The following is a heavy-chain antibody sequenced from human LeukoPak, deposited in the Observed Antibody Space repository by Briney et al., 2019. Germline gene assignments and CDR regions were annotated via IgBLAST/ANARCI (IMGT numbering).Heavy chain of an antibody. Sequence: GGSLRLSCAASGFAFSDYGMHWVRQAPGKGLEWVAVIWFDGSEKYYADSVKGRFTISRDNSKNTLYLQMDSLGAEDTAVYYCARGENTYIDYWGQGTLVTVSS. D-gene: IGHD3-16*01. V-gene: IGHV3-33*01. J-gene: IGHJ4*02. CDR3: ARGENTYIDY. CDR2: IWFDGSEK. CDR1: GFAFSDYG.